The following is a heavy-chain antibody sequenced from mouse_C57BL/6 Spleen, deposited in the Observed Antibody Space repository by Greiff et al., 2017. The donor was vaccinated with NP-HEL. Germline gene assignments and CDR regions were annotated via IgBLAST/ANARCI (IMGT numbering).Heavy chain of an antibody. Sequence: QVQLQQPGAELVRPGTSVKLSCKASGYTFTSYWMHWVKQRPGQGLEWIGVIDPSDSYTNYNQKFKGKATLTVDTSSSTAYMQLSSLTSEDSAVYYCARKLRGYYAMDYWGQGTSVTVSS. J-gene: IGHJ4*01. D-gene: IGHD1-1*01. CDR2: IDPSDSYT. V-gene: IGHV1-59*01. CDR1: GYTFTSYW. CDR3: ARKLRGYYAMDY.